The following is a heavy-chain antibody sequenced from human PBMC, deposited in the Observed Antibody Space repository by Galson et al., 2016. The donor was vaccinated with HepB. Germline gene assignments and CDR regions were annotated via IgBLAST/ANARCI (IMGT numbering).Heavy chain of an antibody. CDR3: ARGAPVLEWLLAGTYTYAMDV. J-gene: IGHJ6*02. D-gene: IGHD3-3*01. V-gene: IGHV4-59*01. CDR2: IHYSGST. Sequence: SETLSLTCTVSHDSISNYYWSWIRQPPGKGLEWIGYIHYSGSTNYSPSLKSRISISVDTSKNQFSLKLSSVTAADTAVYYCARGAPVLEWLLAGTYTYAMDVGGQGTTVTVSS. CDR1: HDSISNYY.